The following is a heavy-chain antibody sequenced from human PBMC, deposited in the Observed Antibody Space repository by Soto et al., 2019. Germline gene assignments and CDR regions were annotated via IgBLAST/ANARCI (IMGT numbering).Heavy chain of an antibody. J-gene: IGHJ4*02. D-gene: IGHD1-26*01. CDR1: GFTVSSNY. Sequence: GGSLRLSCAASGFTVSSNYMSWVRQAPGKGLEWVSVIYSGGSGSTYYADSVKGRFTISRDISKNTVYLQMNSLRAEDTAVYYCAREGSSGPTEYWGQGT. V-gene: IGHV3-66*01. CDR2: IYSGGSGST. CDR3: AREGSSGPTEY.